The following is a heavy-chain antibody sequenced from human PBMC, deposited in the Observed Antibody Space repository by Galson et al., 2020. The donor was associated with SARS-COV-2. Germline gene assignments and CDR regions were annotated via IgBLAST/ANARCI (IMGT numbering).Heavy chain of an antibody. Sequence: TGGSLRLSCAASGFTFSSYAMSWVRQAPGKGLEWVSAISGSGGSTYYEDSVKGRFTISRDNSKNTLYLQMNSLRAEDTAVYYCAKDERAVGVYLDAFDIGGQGTMVTVSS. V-gene: IGHV3-23*01. D-gene: IGHD2-8*02. J-gene: IGHJ3*02. CDR3: AKDERAVGVYLDAFDI. CDR1: GFTFSSYA. CDR2: ISGSGGST.